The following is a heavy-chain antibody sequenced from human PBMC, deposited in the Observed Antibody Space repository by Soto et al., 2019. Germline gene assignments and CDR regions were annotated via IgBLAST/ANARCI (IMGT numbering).Heavy chain of an antibody. J-gene: IGHJ4*02. D-gene: IGHD3-16*02. Sequence: EVQLVESGGGLVKPGGSLRLSCAASGFTFSSAWMSWVRQAPGKGLEWVARIKSKIDGGTTDYAAPVRGRFTISRDDSEKTLYLQMDSLQIEDEAVYYCTTYDCGSASDRIRWAYWGQGALVTVSS. CDR3: TTYDCGSASDRIRWAY. CDR2: IKSKIDGGTT. CDR1: GFTFSSAW. V-gene: IGHV3-15*01.